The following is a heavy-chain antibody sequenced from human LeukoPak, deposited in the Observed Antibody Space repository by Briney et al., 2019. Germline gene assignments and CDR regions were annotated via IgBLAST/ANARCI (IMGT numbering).Heavy chain of an antibody. D-gene: IGHD2-15*01. J-gene: IGHJ4*02. CDR2: IGFGGNF. V-gene: IGHV3-48*02. CDR3: AKDYQWSCDY. CDR1: GFTFSSYS. Sequence: AGGSLRLSCAASGFTFSSYSMNWVRQAPGKGLEWVAHIGFGGNFYYADSVKGRFTISRDNAKNSLYLQMDNLRDDDTAVYYCAKDYQWSCDYWGQGTLVTVSS.